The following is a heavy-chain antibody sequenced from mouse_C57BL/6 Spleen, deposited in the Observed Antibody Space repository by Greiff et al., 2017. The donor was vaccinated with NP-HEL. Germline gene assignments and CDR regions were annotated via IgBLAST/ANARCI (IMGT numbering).Heavy chain of an antibody. CDR3: ARPLYYYGSSYWYFDV. CDR2: LSPLLFRT. D-gene: IGHD1-1*01. J-gene: IGHJ1*03. V-gene: IGHV1-81*01. CDR1: FSPFPLSF. Sequence: VQLQQSGAALSLPFSSVKLSCKASFSPFPLSFLLFFPPLPFPFLSFLFSLSPLLFRTYYNEKFKGKATLTADKSSSTAYMELRSLTSEDSAVYFCARPLYYYGSSYWYFDVWGTGTTGTVAS.